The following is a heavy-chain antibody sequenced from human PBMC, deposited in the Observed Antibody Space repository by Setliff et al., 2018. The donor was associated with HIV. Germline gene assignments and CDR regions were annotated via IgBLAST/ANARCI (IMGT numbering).Heavy chain of an antibody. J-gene: IGHJ4*02. CDR2: MCYDGVTT. CDR3: ARHLWFADGDLYYFDN. D-gene: IGHD3-10*01. V-gene: IGHV3-33*01. Sequence: GGSLRLSCKASGFNVGTSGMHWIRQAPGKGLEWVAVMCYDGVTTYYAASVKGRFTISRDGSKNMIFLQMNSLSVDDTAVYYCARHLWFADGDLYYFDNWGQGTLVTVSS. CDR1: GFNVGTSG.